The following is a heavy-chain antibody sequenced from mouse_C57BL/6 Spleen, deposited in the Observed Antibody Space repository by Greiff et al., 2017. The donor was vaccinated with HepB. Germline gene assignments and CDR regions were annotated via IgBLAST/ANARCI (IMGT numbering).Heavy chain of an antibody. V-gene: IGHV1-81*01. CDR2: IYPRSGNT. CDR1: GYTFTSYG. D-gene: IGHD3-2*02. Sequence: VQLQQSGAELARPGASVKLSCKASGYTFTSYGISWVKQRTGQGLEWIGEIYPRSGNTYYNEKFKGKATLTADKSSSTAYMGLRSLTSEASAVYFCARSGGNYFDYWGQGTTLTVSS. CDR3: ARSGGNYFDY. J-gene: IGHJ2*01.